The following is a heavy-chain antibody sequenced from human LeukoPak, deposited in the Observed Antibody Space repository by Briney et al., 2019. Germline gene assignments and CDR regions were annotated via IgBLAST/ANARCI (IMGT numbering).Heavy chain of an antibody. CDR1: GFTFSSYA. Sequence: GGSLRLSCAASGFTFSSYAMSWVRQAPGKGLEWVSTFSGSGGSTHYADSVKGRFTISRDNSKNTLYLQMNSLRAEDTAVYYCAKGPGDYYGSKGGAFDIWGQGTMVTVSS. V-gene: IGHV3-23*01. D-gene: IGHD3-10*01. J-gene: IGHJ3*02. CDR3: AKGPGDYYGSKGGAFDI. CDR2: FSGSGGST.